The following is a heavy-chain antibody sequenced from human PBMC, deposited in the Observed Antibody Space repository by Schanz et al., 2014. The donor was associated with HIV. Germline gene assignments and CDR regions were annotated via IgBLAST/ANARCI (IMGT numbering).Heavy chain of an antibody. CDR1: GFRFSSHA. D-gene: IGHD3-9*01. Sequence: EVQLLESGGGLVQPGESLRLSCAVSGFRFSSHAMTWVRQAPGKGLEWVSGISDNGGSEFHADSVRGRFTISRDNSKNTLYLQMNSLRAEDMAVYYCAKSSGWLYEHFDYWGQGTPISVSS. V-gene: IGHV3-23*01. J-gene: IGHJ4*02. CDR3: AKSSGWLYEHFDY. CDR2: ISDNGGSE.